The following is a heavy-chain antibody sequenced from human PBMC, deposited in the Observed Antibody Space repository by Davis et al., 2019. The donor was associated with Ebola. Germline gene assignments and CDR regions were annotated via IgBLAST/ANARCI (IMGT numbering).Heavy chain of an antibody. J-gene: IGHJ6*03. CDR2: IIPIFGTA. Sequence: SVKVSCKASGGTFSSYAISWVRQAPGQGLEWMGGIIPIFGTANYAQKFQGRVTITADESTSTAYMELSSLRSEDTAVYYCANGPDYSNYGYYYYMDVWGKGTTVTVSS. CDR1: GGTFSSYA. V-gene: IGHV1-69*13. D-gene: IGHD4-11*01. CDR3: ANGPDYSNYGYYYYMDV.